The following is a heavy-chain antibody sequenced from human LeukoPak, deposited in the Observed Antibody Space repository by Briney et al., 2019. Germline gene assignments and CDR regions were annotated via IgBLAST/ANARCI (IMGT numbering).Heavy chain of an antibody. CDR1: GGSISSGGYY. J-gene: IGHJ4*02. CDR3: ARVAAARKGYYFDY. V-gene: IGHV4-31*03. CDR2: IYYSGST. D-gene: IGHD6-6*01. Sequence: SETLSLTCTVSGGSISSGGYYWSWTRQHPGKGLGWIGYIYYSGSTYYNPSLKSRVTISVDTSKNQFSLKLSSVTAADTAVYYCARVAAARKGYYFDYWGQGTLVTVSS.